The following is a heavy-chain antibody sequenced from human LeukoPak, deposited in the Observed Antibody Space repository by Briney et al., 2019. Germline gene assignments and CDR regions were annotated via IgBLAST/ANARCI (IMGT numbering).Heavy chain of an antibody. V-gene: IGHV1-46*01. D-gene: IGHD5-24*01. J-gene: IGHJ6*02. CDR2: INPSGGST. CDR3: ARGSPLPLQYYYYYGMDV. CDR1: GYTFTSYY. Sequence: ASVKVSCKASGYTFTSYYMHWVRQAPGQGLEWMGIINPSGGSTSYAQKFQGRVTMTRNSSISTAYMELSSLRSEDTAVYYCARGSPLPLQYYYYYGMDVRGQGTTVTVSS.